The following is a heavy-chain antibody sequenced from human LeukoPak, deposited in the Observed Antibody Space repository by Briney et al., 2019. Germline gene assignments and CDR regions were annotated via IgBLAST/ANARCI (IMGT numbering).Heavy chain of an antibody. CDR2: ISGSGGST. V-gene: IGHV3-23*01. CDR1: GFTFSSYA. J-gene: IGHJ6*02. Sequence: GGSLRLSCAASGFTFSSYAMSWVRQAPGKGLEWVSAISGSGGSTYYADSVKGRFTISRDNSKNTLYLQMNSLRAEDTAVYYCARRGPFLVRGVYYYGMDVWGQGTTVTVSS. D-gene: IGHD3-10*01. CDR3: ARRGPFLVRGVYYYGMDV.